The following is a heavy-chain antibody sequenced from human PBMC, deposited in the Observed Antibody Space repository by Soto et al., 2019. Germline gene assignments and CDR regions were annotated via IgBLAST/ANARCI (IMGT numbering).Heavy chain of an antibody. V-gene: IGHV3-30-3*01. CDR3: AREGSYKNYYYYGMDV. CDR1: GFTFSSYA. D-gene: IGHD2-15*01. Sequence: VGSLRLSCAASGFTFSSYAMHWVRQAPGKGLEWVAVISYDGSNKNHADTVKGRLTISLDTPKNQFSLKLSSVTAADTAVYYCAREGSYKNYYYYGMDVWGQGTTVTVSS. J-gene: IGHJ6*02. CDR2: ISYDGSNK.